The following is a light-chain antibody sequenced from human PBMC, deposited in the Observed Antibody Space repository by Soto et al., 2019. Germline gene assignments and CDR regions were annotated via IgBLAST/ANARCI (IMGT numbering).Light chain of an antibody. CDR1: QSVGSY. Sequence: EIVLTQSPATLSLSPGERATLSCRASQSVGSYLAWYQQKPGQAPRLLIYEASNRATGIPARISGSGSGTDFTLTISSLEPADVAVYYCQQRSKWPSWTFGQGTKVEIK. CDR2: EAS. V-gene: IGKV3-11*01. CDR3: QQRSKWPSWT. J-gene: IGKJ1*01.